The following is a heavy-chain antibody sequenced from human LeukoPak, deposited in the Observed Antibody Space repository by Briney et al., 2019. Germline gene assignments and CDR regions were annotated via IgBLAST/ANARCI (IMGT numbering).Heavy chain of an antibody. Sequence: PGRSLRLSCAASGFTFSSYGMHWVRQAPGKGLEWVAVISYDGSNKYYADSVKGRFTISRDNSKNTLYLQVNSLRAEDTAVYYCAKDHRYSSGWDYFDYWGQGTLVTVSS. CDR1: GFTFSSYG. D-gene: IGHD6-19*01. CDR2: ISYDGSNK. CDR3: AKDHRYSSGWDYFDY. V-gene: IGHV3-30*18. J-gene: IGHJ4*02.